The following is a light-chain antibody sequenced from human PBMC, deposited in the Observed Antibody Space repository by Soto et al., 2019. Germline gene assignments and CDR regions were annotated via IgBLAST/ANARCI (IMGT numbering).Light chain of an antibody. CDR2: EVT. CDR3: CSSAGGGTYV. Sequence: SALTQPASVSGSPGQSIAISCTGTSSDVGNYDLVSWYQQHPGKAPKLMIYEVTKRPSGVSSRFSGSKSGNTASLTISGLQAEDEDDYYSCSSAGGGTYVFGTRTMVT. J-gene: IGLJ1*01. V-gene: IGLV2-23*02. CDR1: SSDVGNYDL.